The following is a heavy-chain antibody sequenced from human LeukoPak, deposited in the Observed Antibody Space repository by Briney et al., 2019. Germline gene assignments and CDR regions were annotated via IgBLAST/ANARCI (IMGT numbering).Heavy chain of an antibody. CDR2: IYYSGST. CDR3: ARDEGSAYPFDY. J-gene: IGHJ4*02. V-gene: IGHV4-59*01. Sequence: LETLSLTCTVSGGSISSYYWSWIRQPPGKGLEWIGYIYYSGSTNYNPSLKSRVTISVDTSKNQFSLKLSSVTAADTAVYYCARDEGSAYPFDYWGQGTLVTVSS. D-gene: IGHD3-22*01. CDR1: GGSISSYY.